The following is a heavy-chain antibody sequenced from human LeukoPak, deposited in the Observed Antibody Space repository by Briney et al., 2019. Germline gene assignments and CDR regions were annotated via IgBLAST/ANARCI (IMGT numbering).Heavy chain of an antibody. CDR1: GGSISSYY. D-gene: IGHD3-16*01. J-gene: IGHJ6*03. CDR3: ARVLRGDSYYYYYMDV. CDR2: IYYSGST. Sequence: SETLSLTCTVSGGSISSYYWSWIRQPPGKGLEWIGYIYYSGSTNYNPSLKSRVTISVDTSKNQFSLKLSSVTAADTAVYYCARVLRGDSYYYYYMDVWGKGTTVTVSS. V-gene: IGHV4-59*01.